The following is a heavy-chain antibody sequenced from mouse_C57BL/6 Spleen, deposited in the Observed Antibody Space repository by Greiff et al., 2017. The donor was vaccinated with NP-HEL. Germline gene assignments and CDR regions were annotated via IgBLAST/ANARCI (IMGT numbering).Heavy chain of an antibody. D-gene: IGHD2-12*01. CDR2: INPNNGGT. CDR1: GYTFTDYN. CDR3: ARLRRGYYAMDY. J-gene: IGHJ4*01. Sequence: VQLKESGPELVKPGASVKMSCKASGYTFTDYNMHWVKQSHGKSLEWIGYINPNNGGTSYNQKFKGKATLTVNKSSSTAYMELRSLTSEDSAVYYCARLRRGYYAMDYWGQGTSVTVSS. V-gene: IGHV1-22*01.